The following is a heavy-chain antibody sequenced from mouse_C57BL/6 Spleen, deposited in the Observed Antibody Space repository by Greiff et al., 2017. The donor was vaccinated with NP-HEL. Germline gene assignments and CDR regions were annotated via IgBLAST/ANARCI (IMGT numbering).Heavy chain of an antibody. Sequence: QVQLQQSGAELVRPGASVTLSCKASGYTFTDYEMHWVKQTPVHGLEWIGAIDPETGGTAYNQKFKGKAILTADKSSSTAYMELRSLTSEDSAVYYCTRDYQCAYWGQVTLVTVSA. CDR1: GYTFTDYE. CDR2: IDPETGGT. D-gene: IGHD5-5*01. CDR3: TRDYQCAY. J-gene: IGHJ3*01. V-gene: IGHV1-15*01.